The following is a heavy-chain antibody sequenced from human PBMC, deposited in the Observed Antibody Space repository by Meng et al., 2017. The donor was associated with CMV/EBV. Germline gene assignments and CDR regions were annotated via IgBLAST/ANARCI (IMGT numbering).Heavy chain of an antibody. D-gene: IGHD3-3*01. V-gene: IGHV1-8*03. CDR3: ARGDYDFWSGYYTRIHGWFDP. Sequence: ASVKVSCKASGYTFTSYDINWVRQATGQGREWRGWMNPNSGNTGYAQKFQGRVTITRNTSISTAYMELSSLRSEDTAVYYCARGDYDFWSGYYTRIHGWFDPWGQGTLVTVSS. CDR1: GYTFTSYD. CDR2: MNPNSGNT. J-gene: IGHJ5*02.